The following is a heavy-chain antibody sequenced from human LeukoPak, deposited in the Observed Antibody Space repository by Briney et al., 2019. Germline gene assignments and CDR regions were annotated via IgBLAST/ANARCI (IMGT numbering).Heavy chain of an antibody. D-gene: IGHD4-23*01. CDR2: IWYDGGNK. CDR1: GFSFSSYG. V-gene: IGHV3-33*06. J-gene: IGHJ4*02. CDR3: AKASDYGGNLYYVDY. Sequence: PGGSLRLSCAASGFSFSSYGMHWVRQAPGKGLEWVALIWYDGGNKYYVDSVKGRFTISRDNARSTLYLQMDSLRAEDTAVYYCAKASDYGGNLYYVDYWGQGTLVTVSA.